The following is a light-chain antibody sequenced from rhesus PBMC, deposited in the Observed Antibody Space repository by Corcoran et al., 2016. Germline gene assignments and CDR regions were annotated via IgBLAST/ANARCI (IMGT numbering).Light chain of an antibody. CDR2: GAS. Sequence: ETVVTQSPATLSLSPGERATLSCRASQSVGSYLAWYQQKPGQAPRLLINGASSRAPGIPDRCSGSGSGTYFTLPISSLEPEDVGVYYCQQSSNLWTFGQGTKVEIK. V-gene: IGKV3-24*04. J-gene: IGKJ1*01. CDR3: QQSSNLWT. CDR1: QSVGSY.